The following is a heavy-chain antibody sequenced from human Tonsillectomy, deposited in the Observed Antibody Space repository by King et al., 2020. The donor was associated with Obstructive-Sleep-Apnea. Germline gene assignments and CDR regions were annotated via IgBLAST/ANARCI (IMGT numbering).Heavy chain of an antibody. V-gene: IGHV3-7*03. CDR2: IKQDGSEK. D-gene: IGHD4-11*01. Sequence: VQLVESGGGLVQPGGSLRLSCAASGFTFSSYWMSWVRQAPGKGLEWVANIKQDGSEKYYVDSVKGRFTISRDNAKNSLYLQMNSLRAEDTAVYYCARTNALQFRYYGMDVWGHGTTVTVSS. CDR3: ARTNALQFRYYGMDV. J-gene: IGHJ6*02. CDR1: GFTFSSYW.